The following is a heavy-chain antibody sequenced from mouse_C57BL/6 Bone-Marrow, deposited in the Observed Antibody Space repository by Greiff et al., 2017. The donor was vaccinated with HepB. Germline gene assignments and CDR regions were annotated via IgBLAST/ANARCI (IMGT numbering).Heavy chain of an antibody. V-gene: IGHV3-6*01. CDR2: ISYDGSN. Sequence: VQLQQSGPGLVKPSQSLSLTCSVTGYSITSGYYWNWIRQSPGNKLEWMGYISYDGSNNYNPSLKNRISITRDTSKNQFFLKLNSVTSEDTATYYGARGRNWVFDYWGQGTTLTVAS. CDR1: GYSITSGYY. CDR3: ARGRNWVFDY. J-gene: IGHJ2*01. D-gene: IGHD4-1*01.